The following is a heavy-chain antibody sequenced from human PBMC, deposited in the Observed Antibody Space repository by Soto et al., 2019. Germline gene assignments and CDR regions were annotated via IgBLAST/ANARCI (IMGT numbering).Heavy chain of an antibody. D-gene: IGHD5-18*01. Sequence: GGSLRLSCAASGFTFSSYAMSWVRQAPGKGLEWVSVISDNGSSKYYADSVKGRFTISRDNSKNTLYLQMNSLRAEDTAVYYCARDSWIQLWPENYYYYGMDVWGQGTTVTVSS. CDR2: ISDNGSSK. CDR3: ARDSWIQLWPENYYYYGMDV. CDR1: GFTFSSYA. J-gene: IGHJ6*02. V-gene: IGHV3-23*01.